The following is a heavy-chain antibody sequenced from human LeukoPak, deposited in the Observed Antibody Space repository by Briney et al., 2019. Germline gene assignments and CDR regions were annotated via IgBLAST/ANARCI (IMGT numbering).Heavy chain of an antibody. D-gene: IGHD2-15*01. CDR2: ISYDGSNK. J-gene: IGHJ4*02. Sequence: GGSLRLSCAASGFTFSSYAMHWVRQAPGKGLEWVAVISYDGSNKYYADSVKGRFTISRDNAKNSLYLQMNSLRAEDTALYHWGRDGCSGGSCYPHGGQGPLVTVS. V-gene: IGHV3-30-3*01. CDR3: GRDGCSGGSCYPH. CDR1: GFTFSSYA.